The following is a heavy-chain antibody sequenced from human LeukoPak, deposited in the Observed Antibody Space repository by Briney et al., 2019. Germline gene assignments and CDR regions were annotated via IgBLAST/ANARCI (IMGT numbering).Heavy chain of an antibody. CDR2: VNPSGGST. V-gene: IGHV1-46*01. J-gene: IGHJ5*02. CDR1: GYTFTGYY. CDR3: VRSSYYGSGSPHSGWFDP. D-gene: IGHD3-10*01. Sequence: ASVKVSCKASGYTFTGYYVHWVRQAPGQGLEWMGIVNPSGGSTSYAQKFQGRVTMTRDMSTSTVYMELSSLRSEDTAVYYCVRSSYYGSGSPHSGWFDPWGQGTLVTVSS.